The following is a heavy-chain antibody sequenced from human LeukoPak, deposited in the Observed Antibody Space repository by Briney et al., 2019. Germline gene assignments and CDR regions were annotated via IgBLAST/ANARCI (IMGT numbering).Heavy chain of an antibody. V-gene: IGHV3-23*01. CDR1: GFTFSSYA. J-gene: IGHJ4*02. Sequence: PGRSLRLSCTASGFTFSSYAMSWVRQAPGKGLEWVSAISGSGGSTYYADSVKGRFTISRDNSKNTLYLQMNSLRAEDTAVYYCAKSLGYSSGWYYFDYWGQGTLVTVSS. CDR3: AKSLGYSSGWYYFDY. CDR2: ISGSGGST. D-gene: IGHD6-19*01.